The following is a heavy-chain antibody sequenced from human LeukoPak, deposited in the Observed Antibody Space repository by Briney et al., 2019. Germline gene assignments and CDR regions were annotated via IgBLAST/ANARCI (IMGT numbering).Heavy chain of an antibody. CDR3: ARAKRDYYDNSGYESYYYFMDV. Sequence: SEPLSLTCTVSGGSISSDWYWGWVRRPPGNGLEWIGAIYRNGDTYYNPSLKSRVTISHDTSKNQLSLRLNSVTAADTAVYYCARAKRDYYDNSGYESYYYFMDVWGKGTTVTVSS. V-gene: IGHV4-38-2*02. CDR1: GGSISSDWY. D-gene: IGHD3-22*01. CDR2: IYRNGDT. J-gene: IGHJ6*03.